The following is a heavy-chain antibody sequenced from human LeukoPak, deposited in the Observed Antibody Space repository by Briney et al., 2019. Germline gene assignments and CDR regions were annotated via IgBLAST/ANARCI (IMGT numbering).Heavy chain of an antibody. V-gene: IGHV4-61*10. D-gene: IGHD6-13*01. CDR1: GDSVNSGAYY. J-gene: IGHJ4*02. CDR3: ARDRRGSSRLAPYKYFDY. CDR2: IYHLETT. Sequence: PSETLSLTCTVSGDSVNSGAYYWSWLRQPAGKEPEWIGRIYHLETTNYNPSLKSRVAISVDTSKNQFSLKLSSVTAADTAVYYCARDRRGSSRLAPYKYFDYWGQGTLVTVSS.